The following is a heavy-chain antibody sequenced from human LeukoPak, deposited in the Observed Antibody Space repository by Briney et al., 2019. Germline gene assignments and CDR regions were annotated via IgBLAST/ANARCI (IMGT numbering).Heavy chain of an antibody. CDR3: AKEGGTRGTFDV. D-gene: IGHD3/OR15-3a*01. CDR1: GFTLSDSY. Sequence: GSLRLSCGASGFTLSDSYMSWIRQAPGKGLEWVSYILMSTNYTSYAASVKGRFTISRDNAKNSLYLQMNSLRAEDTALYYCAKEGGTRGTFDVWGQGTMVTVSS. CDR2: ILMSTNYT. V-gene: IGHV3-11*05. J-gene: IGHJ3*01.